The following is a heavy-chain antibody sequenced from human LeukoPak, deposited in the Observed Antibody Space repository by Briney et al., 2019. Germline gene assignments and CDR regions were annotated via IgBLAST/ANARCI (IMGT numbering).Heavy chain of an antibody. D-gene: IGHD3-9*01. Sequence: GGSLRLSCEASGFTFSTYPMHWVRQAPDKGLEWVAMISHHGSNEYYADSVKGRFTISRDNSKNTLYLQMDNPRVEDTAIYYCARVHDTTGYYHYFDSWGQGTLVAVSS. CDR3: ARVHDTTGYYHYFDS. CDR2: ISHHGSNE. V-gene: IGHV3-30*14. CDR1: GFTFSTYP. J-gene: IGHJ4*02.